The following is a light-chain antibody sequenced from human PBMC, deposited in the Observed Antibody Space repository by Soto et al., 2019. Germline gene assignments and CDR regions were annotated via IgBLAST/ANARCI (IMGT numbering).Light chain of an antibody. CDR2: DAS. CDR3: QQLINCPLT. CDR1: QGVSSY. V-gene: IGKV3-11*01. Sequence: EIEMTQSPSSVSSSLGDRATLSCRASQGVSSYLAWYQQKPGKAPKLLIYDASTRASGIPARFSGSGSGTDFTLTISSLQPEDFAIYHCQQLINCPLTFGGGTKVDIK. J-gene: IGKJ4*01.